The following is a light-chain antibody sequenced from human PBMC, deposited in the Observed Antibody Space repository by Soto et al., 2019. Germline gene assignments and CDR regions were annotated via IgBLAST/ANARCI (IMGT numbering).Light chain of an antibody. CDR3: QQYNNWIT. CDR1: QSVSSY. Sequence: EIVLTQSPATLSLSPGERATLSCRASQSVSSYLAWYQQKPGQAPRLLIYDASNRATGIPARFSGSGSGTEFTLTISSLQSEDFAVYYCQQYNNWITFGQGTRLQI. J-gene: IGKJ5*01. V-gene: IGKV3-11*01. CDR2: DAS.